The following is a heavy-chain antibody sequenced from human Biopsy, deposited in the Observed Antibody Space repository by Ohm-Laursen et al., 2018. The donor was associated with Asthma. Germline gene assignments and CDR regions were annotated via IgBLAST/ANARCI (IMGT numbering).Heavy chain of an antibody. CDR2: VNTGNGDT. CDR3: ARTYYDFLTGQVKDAFGV. J-gene: IGHJ3*01. Sequence: ASVKVSCKASGYTFISFAIHWVRQAPGQRLEWMGWVNTGNGDTKYSQKFQGRVTITRDTSASTAYMELRSLRSEDTATYYCARTYYDFLTGQVKDAFGVWGQGTMVTVSS. D-gene: IGHD3-9*01. V-gene: IGHV1-3*04. CDR1: GYTFISFA.